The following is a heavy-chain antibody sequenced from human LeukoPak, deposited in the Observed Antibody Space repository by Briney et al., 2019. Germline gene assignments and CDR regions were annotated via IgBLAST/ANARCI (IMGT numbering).Heavy chain of an antibody. CDR2: IIPILGIA. V-gene: IGHV1-69*04. D-gene: IGHD1-7*01. CDR1: GGTFSSYA. CDR3: ARGGRTGTTSGFDY. J-gene: IGHJ4*02. Sequence: SVKVSCKASGGTFSSYAISWVRQAPGQGLEWVGRIIPILGIANYAQKFQGRVTITADESTSTAYMELSSLRSEDTAVYYCARGGRTGTTSGFDYWGQGTLVTVSS.